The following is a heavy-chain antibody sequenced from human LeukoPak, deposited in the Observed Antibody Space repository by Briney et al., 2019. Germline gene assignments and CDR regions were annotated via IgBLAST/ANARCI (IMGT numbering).Heavy chain of an antibody. CDR2: ISSSSSYI. J-gene: IGHJ3*02. Sequence: GGSLRLSCAASGFTFSSYSMTWVRQAPGKGLEWVSSISSSSSYIYYADSVKGRFTISRDNAKNSLYLQMNSLRAEDTAVYYCARAGYYYDSSGLPNAFDIWGQGTMVTVSS. CDR3: ARAGYYYDSSGLPNAFDI. D-gene: IGHD3-22*01. CDR1: GFTFSSYS. V-gene: IGHV3-21*01.